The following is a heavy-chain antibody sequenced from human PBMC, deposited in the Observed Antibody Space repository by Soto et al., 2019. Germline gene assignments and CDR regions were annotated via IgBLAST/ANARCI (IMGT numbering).Heavy chain of an antibody. D-gene: IGHD3-10*01. CDR1: GYTFTGYY. CDR3: AREDGSLSFGELLYSPPAYGMDF. V-gene: IGHV1-2*04. J-gene: IGHJ6*02. CDR2: INPNSGGT. Sequence: GASVKVSCKASGYTFTGYYMHWVRQAPGQGLEWMGWINPNSGGTNYAQKFQGWVTMTRDTSISTAYMELSRLRSDDTAVSYCAREDGSLSFGELLYSPPAYGMDFWGQGTTVTVSS.